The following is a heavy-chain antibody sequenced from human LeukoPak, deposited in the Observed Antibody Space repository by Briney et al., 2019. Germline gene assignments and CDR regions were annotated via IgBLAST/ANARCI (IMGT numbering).Heavy chain of an antibody. Sequence: GGSLRLSCAGSGFTFSSYWMSWVRQAPGKGLEWVANIRQDGNEKYYVDSVKGRFTISRDNAKKSLYLQMNSRTAEDTAVYYCATQPAAADVDYWGQGTLVTVSS. CDR1: GFTFSSYW. CDR3: ATQPAAADVDY. J-gene: IGHJ4*02. D-gene: IGHD2-2*01. V-gene: IGHV3-7*01. CDR2: IRQDGNEK.